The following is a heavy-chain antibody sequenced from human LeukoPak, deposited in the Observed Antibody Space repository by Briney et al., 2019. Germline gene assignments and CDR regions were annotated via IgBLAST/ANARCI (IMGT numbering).Heavy chain of an antibody. CDR1: GYTFTSYW. D-gene: IGHD6-13*01. CDR2: IYPGDSQT. CDR3: ARRQAVAGTYYFDY. J-gene: IGHJ4*02. V-gene: IGHV5-51*01. Sequence: GESLKISCKGSGYTFTSYWIGWVRQMPGKGLEWMGIIYPGDSQTSNSPSFQGQVTISVDKSISTAYLQWSSLKASDTAMYYCARRQAVAGTYYFDYWGQGTLVTVSS.